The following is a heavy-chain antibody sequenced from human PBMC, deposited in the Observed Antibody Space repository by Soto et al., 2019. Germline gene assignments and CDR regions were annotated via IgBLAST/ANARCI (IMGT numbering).Heavy chain of an antibody. D-gene: IGHD6-6*01. CDR2: IIPILGIA. CDR3: ARTVGSTYSRSSAFFGFDP. CDR1: GGTFSIYT. Sequence: SVKVSFKPSGGTFSIYTISWVRQAHGQGLEWMGRIIPILGIANYAQKFQGRVTITADKSTSTAYMELSSLRSEDTAVYYCARTVGSTYSRSSAFFGFDPWVQGTLVTVSS. V-gene: IGHV1-69*02. J-gene: IGHJ5*02.